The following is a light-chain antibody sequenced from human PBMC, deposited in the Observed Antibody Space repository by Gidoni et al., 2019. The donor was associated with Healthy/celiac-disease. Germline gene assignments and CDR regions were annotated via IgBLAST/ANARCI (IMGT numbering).Light chain of an antibody. Sequence: DTVMTQSPLSLPVTPGEPASISCRSSQCLLHSNGYNYLDWYLQKPGQSPQLLIYLGSNRASGVPDRFSGSGSGTDFTLKISRVEAEDVGVYYCMQALQTPYTFGQGTKLEIK. J-gene: IGKJ2*01. CDR3: MQALQTPYT. CDR1: QCLLHSNGYNY. CDR2: LGS. V-gene: IGKV2-28*01.